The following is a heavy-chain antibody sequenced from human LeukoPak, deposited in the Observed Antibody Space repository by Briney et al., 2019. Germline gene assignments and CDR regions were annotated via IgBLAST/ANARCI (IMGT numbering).Heavy chain of an antibody. CDR2: INPSGGSP. D-gene: IGHD5-18*01. Sequence: ASVKVSCKTSGYTFTNYYMHWVRQAPGQGLEWMGIINPSGGSPSYAQKFQGRVTMTRDTSTSTVYMELSSLRSEDTAVYYCARELGPRQLHLWASAFDYWGQGTLVTVSS. CDR1: GYTFTNYY. V-gene: IGHV1-46*01. CDR3: ARELGPRQLHLWASAFDY. J-gene: IGHJ4*02.